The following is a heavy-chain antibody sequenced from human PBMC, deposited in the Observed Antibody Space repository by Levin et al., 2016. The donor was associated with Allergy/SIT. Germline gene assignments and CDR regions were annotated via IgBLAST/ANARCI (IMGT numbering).Heavy chain of an antibody. V-gene: IGHV3-7*02. CDR1: GFTFSSYW. Sequence: GESLKISCAASGFTFSSYWMSWVRQAPGKGLEWVANIKQDGSEKYYVDSVKGRFTISRDNAKNSLYLQMNSLRAEDTAVYYCASAPAEYSGYEFRDYWGQGTLVTVSS. CDR3: ASAPAEYSGYEFRDY. D-gene: IGHD5-12*01. J-gene: IGHJ4*02. CDR2: IKQDGSEK.